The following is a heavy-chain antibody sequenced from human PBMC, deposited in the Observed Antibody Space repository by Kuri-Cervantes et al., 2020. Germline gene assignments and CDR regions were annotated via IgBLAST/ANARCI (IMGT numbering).Heavy chain of an antibody. CDR2: INHSGST. D-gene: IGHD6-19*01. CDR1: GGSFSGYY. Sequence: SETLSLTCAVYGGSFSGYYWSWIRQPPGKGLEWIGEINHSGSTNYNPSLKSRVTISVDTSKNQFSLKLSSVTAADTAVYYCARERGTGWYWGADYWGQGTLVTVSS. V-gene: IGHV4-34*01. J-gene: IGHJ4*02. CDR3: ARERGTGWYWGADY.